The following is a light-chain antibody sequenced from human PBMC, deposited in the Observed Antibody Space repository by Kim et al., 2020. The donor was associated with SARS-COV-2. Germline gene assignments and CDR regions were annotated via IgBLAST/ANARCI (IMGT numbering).Light chain of an antibody. CDR1: KLGDKY. Sequence: SYELTQPPSVSVSPGQTASITCSGDKLGDKYACWYQQKPGQSPVLVIYQDIIRPSGIPERFSGSNSGNTATLTISGTQALDEADYYCQAWDSSTAVFGGGTQLTVL. CDR3: QAWDSSTAV. CDR2: QDI. J-gene: IGLJ2*01. V-gene: IGLV3-1*01.